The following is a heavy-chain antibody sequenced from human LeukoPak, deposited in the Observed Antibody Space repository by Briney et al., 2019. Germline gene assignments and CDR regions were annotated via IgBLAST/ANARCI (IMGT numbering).Heavy chain of an antibody. V-gene: IGHV6-1*01. CDR1: GDSVSRNSVA. CDR3: ASSGAHAFDI. Sequence: SQTLSLTCAISGDSVSRNSVAWNWIRQSPSRGLEWLGRTYYRSKWHSDYAVSGKSRININPDTSKNHFSLQLNSVTPEDTAVYYCASSGAHAFDIWGQGTMVTVSS. J-gene: IGHJ3*02. D-gene: IGHD6-19*01. CDR2: TYYRSKWHS.